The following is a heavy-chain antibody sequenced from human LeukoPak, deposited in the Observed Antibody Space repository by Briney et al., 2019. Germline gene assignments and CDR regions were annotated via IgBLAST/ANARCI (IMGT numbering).Heavy chain of an antibody. V-gene: IGHV4-39*02. Sequence: SETLSLTCTVSGGSLSSGFYNWGWIRQPPGKGLEWIAIMYHSGSSYYNPSLQSRVTISVDTSKNLFSLNLSSVTAADTAVYYCAGVPVWGLSGYSYFDYWGQGSLVTVSS. D-gene: IGHD5-12*01. CDR3: AGVPVWGLSGYSYFDY. CDR2: MYHSGSS. J-gene: IGHJ4*02. CDR1: GGSLSSGFYN.